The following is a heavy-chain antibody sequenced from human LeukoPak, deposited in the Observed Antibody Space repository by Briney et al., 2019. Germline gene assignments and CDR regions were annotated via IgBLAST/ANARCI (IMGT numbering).Heavy chain of an antibody. Sequence: PSETLSLTCAVYGGSFSGYYWSWIRQPPGKGLEWIGEINHSGSTNYNPSLKSRVTISVDTSKNQFSLKLSSVTAADTAVYYCARVAARRDSYYYYGMDVWGQGTTVTVSS. CDR2: INHSGST. CDR3: ARVAARRDSYYYYGMDV. J-gene: IGHJ6*02. D-gene: IGHD6-6*01. CDR1: GGSFSGYY. V-gene: IGHV4-34*01.